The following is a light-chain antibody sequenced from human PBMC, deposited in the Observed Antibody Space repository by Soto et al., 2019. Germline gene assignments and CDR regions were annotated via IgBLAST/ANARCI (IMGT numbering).Light chain of an antibody. CDR2: AAS. CDR3: QRNYSYPHT. V-gene: IGKV1-8*01. Sequence: AIRMTQSPSSFSASTGDRVTITCRASQGISSYLAWYQQKPGNAPKLLIYAASTLQSGVPSRFSGSGSGTDFTRTISCLQSEDFATYYCQRNYSYPHTFGQGTKVEIK. J-gene: IGKJ1*01. CDR1: QGISSY.